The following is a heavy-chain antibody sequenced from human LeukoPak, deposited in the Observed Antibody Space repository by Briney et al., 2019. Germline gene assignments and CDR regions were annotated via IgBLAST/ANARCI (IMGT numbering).Heavy chain of an antibody. CDR3: ARNRRSNWESLSFIDY. V-gene: IGHV4-59*08. CDR2: IHYSGST. J-gene: IGHJ4*02. CDR1: GGSITTYY. D-gene: IGHD7-27*01. Sequence: SETLSLTCSVSGGSITTYYWTWIRQPPGKGLEWIGYIHYSGSTSHNPSLNSRLTMSLDTSKNQFSLKLNSVTAADTAIYYCARNRRSNWESLSFIDYWGQGTLVTVSP.